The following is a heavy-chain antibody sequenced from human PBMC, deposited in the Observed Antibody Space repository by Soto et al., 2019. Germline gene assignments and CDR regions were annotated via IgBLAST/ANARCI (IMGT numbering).Heavy chain of an antibody. J-gene: IGHJ6*02. CDR2: IYYSGST. CDR3: ARDDSGSYGMDV. CDR1: GGSISSYY. V-gene: IGHV4-59*01. Sequence: PSETLSLTCTVSGGSISSYYWSRIRQPPGKGLEWIGYIYYSGSTNYNPSLKSRVTISVDTSKNQFSLKLSSVTAADTAVYYCARDDSGSYGMDVWGQGTTVTVSS. D-gene: IGHD1-26*01.